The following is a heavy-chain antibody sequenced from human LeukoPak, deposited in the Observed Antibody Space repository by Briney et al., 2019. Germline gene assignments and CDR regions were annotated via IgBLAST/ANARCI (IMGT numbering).Heavy chain of an antibody. V-gene: IGHV3-74*01. CDR3: ARGGDSSSWYPGYFDY. CDR1: GFTFSNYW. J-gene: IGHJ4*02. Sequence: GGSLRLSCAASGFTFSNYWMHWVRQAPGKGPVWVSRIKSDGSSTRFADSVQGRFTISRDNGKNTLYLQMNSLRAEDTAMYYCARGGDSSSWYPGYFDYWGQGALVTVSS. D-gene: IGHD6-13*01. CDR2: IKSDGSST.